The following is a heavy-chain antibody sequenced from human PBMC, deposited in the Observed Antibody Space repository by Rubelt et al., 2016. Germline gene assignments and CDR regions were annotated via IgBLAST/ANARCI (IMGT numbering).Heavy chain of an antibody. CDR2: ITISGGSP. Sequence: GGSLRLSCAASGFPFSTYAMSWVRQAPGKGLEWVSTITISGGSPASADSVKGRFTISRANSKNTLYLQMNSLRAEDTAVYYCAKSGVIVATTHFDYWGQGTLVTVSS. CDR1: GFPFSTYA. D-gene: IGHD5-12*01. CDR3: AKSGVIVATTHFDY. J-gene: IGHJ4*02. V-gene: IGHV3-23*01.